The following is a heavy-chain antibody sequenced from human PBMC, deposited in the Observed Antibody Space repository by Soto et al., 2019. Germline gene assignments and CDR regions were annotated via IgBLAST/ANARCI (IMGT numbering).Heavy chain of an antibody. Sequence: EVQLVETGGGLIQPGGALRLSCAAAGFTVSSNYMSWVRQAPGKGLEWVSVIYSGGSTYYADSVKGRFTISRDNSKNTLYLQMNSLRAEDTAVYHRARDGYRAEVYWGQGTLVTVSS. CDR2: IYSGGST. CDR1: GFTVSSNY. D-gene: IGHD5-18*01. V-gene: IGHV3-53*02. CDR3: ARDGYRAEVY. J-gene: IGHJ4*02.